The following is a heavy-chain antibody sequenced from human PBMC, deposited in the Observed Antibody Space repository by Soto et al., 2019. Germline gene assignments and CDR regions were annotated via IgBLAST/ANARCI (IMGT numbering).Heavy chain of an antibody. CDR1: GGSFSGYY. Sequence: SETLSLTCAVYGGSFSGYYWSWTRQPPGKGLEWIGEINHSGSTNYNPSLKSRVTISVDTSKNQFSLKLSSVTAADTAVYYCARVSNNIVLMVYAIDYWGQGTLVTVSS. D-gene: IGHD2-8*01. CDR3: ARVSNNIVLMVYAIDY. J-gene: IGHJ4*02. CDR2: INHSGST. V-gene: IGHV4-34*01.